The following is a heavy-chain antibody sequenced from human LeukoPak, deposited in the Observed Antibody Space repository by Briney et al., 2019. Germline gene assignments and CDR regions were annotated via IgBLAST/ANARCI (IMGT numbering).Heavy chain of an antibody. CDR3: PRWYCISDTCYHMDV. Sequence: SETLSLPCSVSGGSISSYYWSWIRQPPGKGLECIGYIYYTGSTVYTPSLKSRVTMSVDTSKQQLSLKLSSVTAAHTAVYYCPRWYCISDTCYHMDVWGKGATVTASS. V-gene: IGHV4-59*01. J-gene: IGHJ6*03. CDR1: GGSISSYY. D-gene: IGHD2-2*01. CDR2: IYYTGST.